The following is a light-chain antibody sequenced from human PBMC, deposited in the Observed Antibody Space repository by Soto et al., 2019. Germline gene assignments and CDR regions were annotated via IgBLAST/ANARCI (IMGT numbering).Light chain of an antibody. CDR3: QQYNNWPPIT. CDR1: NSVSNNY. V-gene: IGKV3-20*01. CDR2: GAS. J-gene: IGKJ5*01. Sequence: EIVFTQSPGTLSLSPGERAALSCRAINSVSNNYLAWYQQKPGQAPSLLIYGASNRATGIPDRFSGSGSGTDLTLTLSRLEPEDFAVYVCQQYNNWPPITFGQGTRLEIK.